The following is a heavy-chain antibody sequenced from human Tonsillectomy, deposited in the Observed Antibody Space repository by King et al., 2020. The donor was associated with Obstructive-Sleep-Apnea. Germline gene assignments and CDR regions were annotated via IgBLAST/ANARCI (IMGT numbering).Heavy chain of an antibody. J-gene: IGHJ3*02. V-gene: IGHV4-31*03. CDR3: ARGEIAYGSGSYYRPAAFDI. Sequence: VQLQESGPGLVKPSQTLSLICTVSGGSISSGGYYWSWIRQHPGKGLEWIGNIYDSGSTHYNSSPKSRVTISVDTSKNQFSLKLSSVTAADTAVYYCARGEIAYGSGSYYRPAAFDIWGQGIMVTVSS. D-gene: IGHD3-10*01. CDR2: IYDSGST. CDR1: GGSISSGGYY.